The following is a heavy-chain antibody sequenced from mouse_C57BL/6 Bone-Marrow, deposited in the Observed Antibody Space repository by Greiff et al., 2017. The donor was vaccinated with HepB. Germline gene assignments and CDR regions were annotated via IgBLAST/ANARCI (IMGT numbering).Heavy chain of an antibody. CDR1: GFSLTSYG. CDR2: IWSDGST. J-gene: IGHJ4*01. Sequence: VQLQQSGPGLVAPSQSLSITCTVSGFSLTSYGVHWVHQPPGKGLEWLVVIWSDGSTTYNSALKSRLSISKVNSKSQVFLKMNSLQTDDTAMYYCARHVAYYSNRYAMDYWGQGTSVTVSS. D-gene: IGHD2-5*01. CDR3: ARHVAYYSNRYAMDY. V-gene: IGHV2-6-1*01.